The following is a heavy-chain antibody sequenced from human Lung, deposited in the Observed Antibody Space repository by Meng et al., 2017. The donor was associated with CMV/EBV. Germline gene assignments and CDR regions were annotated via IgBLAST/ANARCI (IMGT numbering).Heavy chain of an antibody. V-gene: IGHV4-39*07. J-gene: IGHJ5*02. Sequence: QLQVQESGPGPVKPSETLSLTCTVPGGSISGSTHYWGWIRQPPGKGLEWIGSMYYSGRTYYNPSLKSRVTISVDTSKNQFSLKLSSVTAADTAIYYCARYYDSGGFDPWGQGTLVTVSS. CDR3: ARYYDSGGFDP. CDR2: MYYSGRT. CDR1: GGSISGSTHY. D-gene: IGHD4-17*01.